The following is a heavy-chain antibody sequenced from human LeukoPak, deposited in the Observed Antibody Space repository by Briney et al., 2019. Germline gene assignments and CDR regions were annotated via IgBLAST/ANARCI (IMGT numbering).Heavy chain of an antibody. Sequence: PGGSLRLSCAASEFTFSSYTMHWVRQAPGKGLEWVAVISYDATYTYYSDSVKGRFTISRDNSKNTLYLQMNNPTIDDTALYYCARGRAVTALFDYWGQGTLVTVSS. CDR1: EFTFSSYT. D-gene: IGHD4-17*01. J-gene: IGHJ4*02. CDR3: ARGRAVTALFDY. V-gene: IGHV3-30*14. CDR2: ISYDATYT.